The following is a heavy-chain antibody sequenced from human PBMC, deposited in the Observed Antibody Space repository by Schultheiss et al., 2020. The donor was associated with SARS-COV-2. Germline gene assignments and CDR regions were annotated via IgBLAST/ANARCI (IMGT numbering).Heavy chain of an antibody. Sequence: GESLKISCAASGFTFDDYAMHWVRQAPGKGLEWVSAISGSGGSTYYADSVKGRFTISRDNAKNSLYLQMNSLRVEDTAVYYCARLAYSYGSGDYWGQGTLVTVSS. CDR2: ISGSGGST. CDR3: ARLAYSYGSGDY. D-gene: IGHD5-18*01. CDR1: GFTFDDYA. J-gene: IGHJ4*02. V-gene: IGHV3-23*01.